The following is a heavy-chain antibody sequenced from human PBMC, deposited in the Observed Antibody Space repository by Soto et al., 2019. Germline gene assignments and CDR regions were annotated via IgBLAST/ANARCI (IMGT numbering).Heavy chain of an antibody. Sequence: QITLKESGPTLVKPTQTLTLTCTFSGFSLSTSGVGVGWIRQPPGKALEWLALIYWADDKPYSPSLKSRLTITKDTSKNQGALTMTNMDPVYTGTYYCEHRPLYWGGEYYFDYSGQGTMVTVSS. J-gene: IGHJ4*02. V-gene: IGHV2-5*02. CDR3: EHRPLYWGGEYYFDY. CDR2: IYWADDK. CDR1: GFSLSTSGVG. D-gene: IGHD3-10*01.